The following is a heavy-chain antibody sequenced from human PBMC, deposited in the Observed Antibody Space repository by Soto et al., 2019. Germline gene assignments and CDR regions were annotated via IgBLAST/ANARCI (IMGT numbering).Heavy chain of an antibody. V-gene: IGHV4-4*08. CDR3: ARVRAVAGTGRFDY. D-gene: IGHD6-19*01. Sequence: TLSLTCTDSGASFNSDYLIWLRQSPGKELEWIGYSYSRGNNNYNPSLKSRVTMTTDTSKSTAYMELRSLRSDDTAVYYCARVRAVAGTGRFDYWGQGTLVTVPQ. CDR1: GASFNSDY. J-gene: IGHJ4*02. CDR2: SYSRGNN.